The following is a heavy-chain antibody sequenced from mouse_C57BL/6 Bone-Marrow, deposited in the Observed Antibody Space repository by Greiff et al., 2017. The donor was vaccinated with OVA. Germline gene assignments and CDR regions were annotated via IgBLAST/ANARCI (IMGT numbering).Heavy chain of an antibody. V-gene: IGHV1-52*01. D-gene: IGHD1-1*01. CDR2: IDPSDSET. CDR3: ARRGTTVVATAGKGYYAMDY. Sequence: QVQLQQPGAELVRPGSSVKLSCKASGYTFTSYWMHLVKQRPIQGLEWIGNIDPSDSETNYNQKFKDKATLTVDKSSSTAYMQLSSLTSEDSAVYYSARRGTTVVATAGKGYYAMDYWGQGTSVTVSS. J-gene: IGHJ4*01. CDR1: GYTFTSYW.